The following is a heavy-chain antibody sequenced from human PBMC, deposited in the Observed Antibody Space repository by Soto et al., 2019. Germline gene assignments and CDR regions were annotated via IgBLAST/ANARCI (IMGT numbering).Heavy chain of an antibody. Sequence: GGSLRLSCAASGFTFSNYGMSWVRQAPGKGLEWVSAMSGSGGSGGNTYYADSVKGRFTISRDNSKKTLYLQMNSLRAEDTAVYYCAKDGRTHSHSSGWDFFDFWGQGTLVTVSS. CDR1: GFTFSNYG. CDR3: AKDGRTHSHSSGWDFFDF. J-gene: IGHJ4*02. D-gene: IGHD6-19*01. V-gene: IGHV3-23*01. CDR2: MSGSGGSGGNT.